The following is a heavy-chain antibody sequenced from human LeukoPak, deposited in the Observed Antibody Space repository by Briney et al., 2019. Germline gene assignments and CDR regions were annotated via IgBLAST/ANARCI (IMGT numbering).Heavy chain of an antibody. CDR1: GYSFTSYW. CDR2: IYPGDSDT. Sequence: GESLKISCQGSGYSFTSYWIGWVRPMPGKGLEWMGIIYPGDSDTRYSPSFQGQVTISADKPISTAYLQWSSLKASDTAMYYCARLSSMYYYDSSGPAGYFDLWGRGTLVTVSS. CDR3: ARLSSMYYYDSSGPAGYFDL. D-gene: IGHD3-22*01. J-gene: IGHJ2*01. V-gene: IGHV5-51*01.